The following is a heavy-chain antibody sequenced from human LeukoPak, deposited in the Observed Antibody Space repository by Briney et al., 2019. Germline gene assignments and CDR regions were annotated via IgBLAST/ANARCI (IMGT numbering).Heavy chain of an antibody. CDR1: GGTFSSYA. Sequence: SVKVSCKASGGTFSSYAISWVRQAPGQGLEWMGRIIPILGIANYAQKFQGRVTITADKSTSTAYMELSSLRSEDTAVYYCARLSIAARPFGYKNWFDPWGQGTLVTVSS. V-gene: IGHV1-69*04. J-gene: IGHJ5*02. D-gene: IGHD6-6*01. CDR3: ARLSIAARPFGYKNWFDP. CDR2: IIPILGIA.